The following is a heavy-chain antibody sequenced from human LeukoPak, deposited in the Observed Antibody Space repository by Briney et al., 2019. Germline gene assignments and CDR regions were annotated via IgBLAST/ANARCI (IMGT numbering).Heavy chain of an antibody. CDR1: GLTFSNYA. Sequence: GGSLRLSCAASGLTFSNYAMSWVRLAPGKGLEWVSGISGSGGSTNYADSVKGRFTISRDNSKNTLYLQMNSLRAEDTAVYYCAKDDCSSSSCFHWYYWGQGTLVTVSS. J-gene: IGHJ4*02. CDR3: AKDDCSSSSCFHWYY. V-gene: IGHV3-23*01. D-gene: IGHD2-2*01. CDR2: ISGSGGST.